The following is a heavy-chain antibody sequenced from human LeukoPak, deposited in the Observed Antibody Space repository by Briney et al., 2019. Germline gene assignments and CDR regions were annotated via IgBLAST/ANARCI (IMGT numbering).Heavy chain of an antibody. Sequence: SETLSLTCTVSGGSISSSSYYWGWIRQPPGKGLEWIAYIFHTGSAYYSPSLKSRVTISVDTSKNQFSLKLTSVTAADTAVYYCARDYSGSLLDGPNFDYWGQGTLVTVS. CDR2: IFHTGSA. CDR3: ARDYSGSLLDGPNFDY. J-gene: IGHJ4*02. CDR1: GGSISSSSYY. D-gene: IGHD1-26*01. V-gene: IGHV4-39*07.